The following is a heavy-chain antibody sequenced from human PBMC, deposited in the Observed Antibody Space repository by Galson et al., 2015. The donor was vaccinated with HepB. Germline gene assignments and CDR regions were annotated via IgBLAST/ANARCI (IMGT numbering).Heavy chain of an antibody. CDR3: ARHTGGMWVATSFDY. D-gene: IGHD5-24*01. CDR1: GGSISSSTYY. J-gene: IGHJ4*02. CDR2: IYYSGST. V-gene: IGHV4-39*01. Sequence: SLTCTVSGGSISSSTYYWGWIRQPPGKGLEWIGSIYYSGSTYYNPSLKSRVTISVDTSKNRFSLKLSSLTAADTAVYYCARHTGGMWVATSFDYWGQGTLVTVSS.